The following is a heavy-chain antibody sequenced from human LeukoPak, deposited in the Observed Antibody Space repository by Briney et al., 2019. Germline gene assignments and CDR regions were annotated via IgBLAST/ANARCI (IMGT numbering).Heavy chain of an antibody. D-gene: IGHD5-24*01. CDR1: GYSFTSYW. CDR2: IYPGDSDT. CDR3: ARSLREMASYSYYYGMDV. Sequence: GESLKISCKGSGYSFTSYWIGWVRQMPGKGLERMGIIYPGDSDTRYSPSFQGQVTISADKSISTAYLQWSSLKASDTAMYYCARSLREMASYSYYYGMDVWGQGTTVTVSS. J-gene: IGHJ6*02. V-gene: IGHV5-51*01.